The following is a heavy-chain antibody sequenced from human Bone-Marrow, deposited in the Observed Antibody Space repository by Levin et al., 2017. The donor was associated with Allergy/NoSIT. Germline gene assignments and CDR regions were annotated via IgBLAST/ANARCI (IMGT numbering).Heavy chain of an antibody. CDR1: GFTFDDYG. CDR3: IKGSIVRIGVNMRGDVFDL. Sequence: GGSLRLSCAVSGFTFDDYGMHWVRQTPGKGLEWVSGISWSSGITAYADSVKGRFTISREKDKNSLYLEMISLRTEDTAFYYWIKGSIVRIGVNMRGDVFDLWGQGTMVTVSP. J-gene: IGHJ3*01. D-gene: IGHD3-3*01. CDR2: ISWSSGIT. V-gene: IGHV3-9*01.